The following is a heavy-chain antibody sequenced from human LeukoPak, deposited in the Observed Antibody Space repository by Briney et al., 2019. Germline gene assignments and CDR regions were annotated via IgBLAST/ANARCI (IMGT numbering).Heavy chain of an antibody. CDR2: ISYDGSNK. CDR1: GFTFSSYG. J-gene: IGHJ4*02. V-gene: IGHV3-30*03. D-gene: IGHD3-22*01. CDR3: AREYYYDSSGSFDY. Sequence: GGSLRLSCAASGFTFSSYGMHWVRQAPGKGLEWVAVISYDGSNKYYADSVKGRFTISRDNSKNTLYLQMNSLRAEDTAVYYCAREYYYDSSGSFDYWGQGTLVTVSS.